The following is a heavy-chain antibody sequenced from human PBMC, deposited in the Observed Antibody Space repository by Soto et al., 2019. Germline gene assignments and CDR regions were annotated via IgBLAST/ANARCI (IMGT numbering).Heavy chain of an antibody. J-gene: IGHJ6*03. V-gene: IGHV3-74*01. Sequence: GGSLRLSCAASGFTFSSYWMHLVRQAPGKGLVWVSGINGDGSSTTYADSVKGRFTISRDNAKNTLYLQMNSLRAEDTAVYYCARGEGYCSSSSCYVENNYYYMDVWGKGTTVTVSS. D-gene: IGHD2-2*01. CDR1: GFTFSSYW. CDR2: INGDGSST. CDR3: ARGEGYCSSSSCYVENNYYYMDV.